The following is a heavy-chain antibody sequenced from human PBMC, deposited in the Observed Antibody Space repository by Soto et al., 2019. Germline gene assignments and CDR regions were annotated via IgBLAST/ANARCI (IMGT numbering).Heavy chain of an antibody. CDR2: IYYSGST. CDR1: GGSISSYY. CDR3: ASGQLTEDGMDV. D-gene: IGHD5-18*01. J-gene: IGHJ6*02. Sequence: SETLSLTCTVSGGSISSYYWSWIRQPPGKGLEWIGYIYYSGSTNYNPSLKSRVTISVDTSKNQFSLKLSSVTAADTALYYCASGQLTEDGMDVWGQGTTVTASS. V-gene: IGHV4-59*01.